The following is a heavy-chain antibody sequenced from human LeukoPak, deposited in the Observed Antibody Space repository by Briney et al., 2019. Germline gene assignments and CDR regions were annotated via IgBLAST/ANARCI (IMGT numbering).Heavy chain of an antibody. J-gene: IGHJ4*02. CDR3: ARDPLYGETIDACRGTGCSHY. V-gene: IGHV3-48*03. CDR1: GFTFSSYE. Sequence: QPGGSLRLSCAASGFTFSSYEMNWVRQAPGKGLEWVSYISSSGSTIYYADSVKGRFTISRDNAKNSLYLQMNSLRAEDTAVYYCARDPLYGETIDACRGTGCSHYWGQGTLVTVSS. CDR2: ISSSGSTI. D-gene: IGHD4-17*01.